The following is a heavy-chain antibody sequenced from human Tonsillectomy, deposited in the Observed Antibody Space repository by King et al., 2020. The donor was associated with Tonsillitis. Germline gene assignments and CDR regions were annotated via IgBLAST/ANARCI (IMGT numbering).Heavy chain of an antibody. V-gene: IGHV4-34*01. Sequence: VQLQQWGAGLLKPSETLSLTCAVDGGSFSGYYWNVIRQPPGKGLEWIGEISHSGTTNYNPSLKSRVTTSLDTSKTQFSLKLSSVTAADTAVYYCAAPVPVAINWGQGTLVTVSS. CDR2: ISHSGTT. D-gene: IGHD2-2*01. J-gene: IGHJ4*02. CDR1: GGSFSGYY. CDR3: AAPVPVAIN.